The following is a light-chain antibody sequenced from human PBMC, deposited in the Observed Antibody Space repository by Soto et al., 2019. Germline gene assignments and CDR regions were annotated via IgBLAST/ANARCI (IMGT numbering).Light chain of an antibody. CDR1: QSIPNNY. V-gene: IGKV3-20*01. CDR2: GAS. CDR3: QQYGSSPVT. Sequence: EIVLTQSPGTLSVSPGQRVTLSCKASQSIPNNYLVWYQQKPGQGPRLLISGASRRATGIPDRFSGSGSGTYFSLTISRLESEDLGMYYCQQYGSSPVTFGPGTRVYI. J-gene: IGKJ3*01.